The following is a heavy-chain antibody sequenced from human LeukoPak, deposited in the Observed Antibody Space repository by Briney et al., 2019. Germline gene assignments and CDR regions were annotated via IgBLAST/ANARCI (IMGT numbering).Heavy chain of an antibody. CDR1: GFTLSSYA. V-gene: IGHV3-30-3*01. J-gene: IGHJ4*02. CDR2: ISYDGSNK. Sequence: GGSLRLSCAASGFTLSSYAMHWVRQAPGKGLEWVAVISYDGSNKYYADSVKGRFTISRDNSKNTLYLQMNSLRAEDTAVYYCANLDYWGQGTLVTVSS. CDR3: ANLDY.